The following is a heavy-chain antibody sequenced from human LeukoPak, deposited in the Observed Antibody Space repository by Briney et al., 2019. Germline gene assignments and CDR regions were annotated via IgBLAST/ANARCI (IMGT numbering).Heavy chain of an antibody. J-gene: IGHJ3*02. V-gene: IGHV4-59*08. CDR2: IYYSGST. CDR1: DDSISTYY. CDR3: ARRGIDAFDI. Sequence: KASETLSLTCIVSDDSISTYYWSWLRQPPGKGLEWIGFIYYSGSTNYNPSLRSRVAISVDTSKNQFSLKLSSVTAADTAVYYCARRGIDAFDIWGQGTMVTVSA. D-gene: IGHD1-14*01.